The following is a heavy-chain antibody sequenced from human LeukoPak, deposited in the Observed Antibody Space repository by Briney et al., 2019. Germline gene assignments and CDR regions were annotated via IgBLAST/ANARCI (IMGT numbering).Heavy chain of an antibody. V-gene: IGHV4-34*01. CDR1: GGSFSGYY. Sequence: SETLSLTCAVYGGSFSGYYWSWIRQPPGKGLEWIGEINHSGSTNYNPSLKSRVTISVDTSKNQFSLKLSSVTAADTAVYYCARGRLANCSSTSCFPHFDYWGQGTLVTVSS. J-gene: IGHJ4*02. CDR2: INHSGST. CDR3: ARGRLANCSSTSCFPHFDY. D-gene: IGHD2-2*01.